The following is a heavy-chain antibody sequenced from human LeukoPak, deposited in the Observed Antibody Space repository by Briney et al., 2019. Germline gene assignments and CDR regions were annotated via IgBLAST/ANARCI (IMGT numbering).Heavy chain of an antibody. CDR3: ARGGSIASRGYGYNWFDP. Sequence: SETLSLTCTVSGGSISSYYWSWIRQPAGKGLEWIGRIYTSGSTNYNPSLKSRVTMSVDTSKNQFSLKLSSVTAADTAVYYCARGGSIASRGYGYNWFDPWGQGTLVTVSS. V-gene: IGHV4-4*07. CDR1: GGSISSYY. CDR2: IYTSGST. D-gene: IGHD6-6*01. J-gene: IGHJ5*02.